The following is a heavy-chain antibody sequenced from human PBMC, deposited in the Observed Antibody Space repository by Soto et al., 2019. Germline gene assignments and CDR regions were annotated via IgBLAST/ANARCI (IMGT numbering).Heavy chain of an antibody. Sequence: EVQLLESGGGLVQPGGSLRLSCAASGFPFSTYAMNWVRQAPGKGLEWVSIISGSGDTTTYADSVKGRFTISRDNAKNTLYRQMDSLTAEDTAVYYCANRGGSKVGYWGQGTLVTVSS. CDR1: GFPFSTYA. D-gene: IGHD1-26*01. V-gene: IGHV3-23*01. J-gene: IGHJ4*02. CDR2: ISGSGDTT. CDR3: ANRGGSKVGY.